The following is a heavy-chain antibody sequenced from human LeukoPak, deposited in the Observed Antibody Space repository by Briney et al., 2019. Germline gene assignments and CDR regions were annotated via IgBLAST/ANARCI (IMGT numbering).Heavy chain of an antibody. J-gene: IGHJ4*02. Sequence: GASVKVSCKASVYTFTSYDMHWVRPAPGQGLEWMGIINPSGGSTSYAQKFQGRVTMTRDTSTITVYMELSSLRSEDTAVYYCARDYRATKDYWGQGTLVTVSS. CDR2: INPSGGST. CDR3: ARDYRATKDY. CDR1: VYTFTSYD. D-gene: IGHD5-12*01. V-gene: IGHV1-46*01.